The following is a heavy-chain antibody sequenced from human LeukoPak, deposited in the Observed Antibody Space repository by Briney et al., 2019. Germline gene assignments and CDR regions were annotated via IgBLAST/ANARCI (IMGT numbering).Heavy chain of an antibody. CDR1: GFIFSSYG. Sequence: GGSLRLSCAASGFIFSSYGMSWVRQATGKGLEWVSVISNSGGSTYYADSVKGRFTISRDNSNNTLYLQMNSLRAEDTAVYYRARRNFLGVWGKGTTVTISS. J-gene: IGHJ6*04. D-gene: IGHD1-7*01. V-gene: IGHV3-23*01. CDR3: ARRNFLGV. CDR2: ISNSGGST.